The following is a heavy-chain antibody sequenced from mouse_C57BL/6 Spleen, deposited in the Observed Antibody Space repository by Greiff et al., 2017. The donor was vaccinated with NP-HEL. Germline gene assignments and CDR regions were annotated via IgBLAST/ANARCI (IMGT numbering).Heavy chain of an antibody. V-gene: IGHV1-53*01. CDR2: INPSNGGT. CDR1: GYTFTSYW. CDR3: ARQRSSSYAMDY. J-gene: IGHJ4*01. Sequence: VQLQQPGTELVKPGASVKLSCKASGYTFTSYWMHWVKQRPGQGLEWIGNINPSNGGTNYNEKFKSKATLTVDKSSSTAYMQRSSLTSEDSAVDDCARQRSSSYAMDYWGQGTSVTVSS. D-gene: IGHD6-1*01.